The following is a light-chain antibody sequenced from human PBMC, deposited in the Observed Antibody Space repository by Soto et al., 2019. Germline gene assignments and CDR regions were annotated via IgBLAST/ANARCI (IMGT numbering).Light chain of an antibody. J-gene: IGKJ1*01. CDR1: QPISTW. CDR3: LQYNSYWT. Sequence: DIQMTQSPSTLSASVGDRVTITCRASQPISTWLAWYQQKPGKAPKLLIFDASTLQSGVPSRFSGSGFGTEFTLTISSLQPDDVATYFCLQYNSYWTFGRGTKVGIK. CDR2: DAS. V-gene: IGKV1-5*01.